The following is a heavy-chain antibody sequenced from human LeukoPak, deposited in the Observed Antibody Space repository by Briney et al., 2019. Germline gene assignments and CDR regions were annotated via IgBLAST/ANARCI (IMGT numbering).Heavy chain of an antibody. Sequence: SVKVSCKASGGTFSSYAISWVRQAPGQGLEWMGGIIPIFGTANYAQKFQGRVTITADESTSTAYMELSSLRSEDTAVYYCARGLPAAIVWNWLDPWGQGTLVTVSS. D-gene: IGHD2-2*01. V-gene: IGHV1-69*01. CDR2: IIPIFGTA. J-gene: IGHJ5*02. CDR3: ARGLPAAIVWNWLDP. CDR1: GGTFSSYA.